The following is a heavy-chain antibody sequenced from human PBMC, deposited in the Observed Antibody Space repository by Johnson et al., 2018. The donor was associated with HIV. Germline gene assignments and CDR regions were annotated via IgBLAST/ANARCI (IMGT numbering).Heavy chain of an antibody. D-gene: IGHD3-22*01. V-gene: IGHV3-11*01. Sequence: VQLVESGGGLVKPGGSLRLSCAASGFTFSDYYMSWIRQAPGQGLAWVSYIGGSDTTIYYADSVKGRFTISRDNAKNSLYLQMNSLRAEDTALYYCARSVGYYDSSAYYYVDAFDIWGQGTAVTVSP. CDR3: ARSVGYYDSSAYYYVDAFDI. CDR1: GFTFSDYY. CDR2: IGGSDTTI. J-gene: IGHJ3*02.